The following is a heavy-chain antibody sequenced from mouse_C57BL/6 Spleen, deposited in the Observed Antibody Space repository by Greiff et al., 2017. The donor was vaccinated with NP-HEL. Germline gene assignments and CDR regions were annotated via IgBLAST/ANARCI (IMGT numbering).Heavy chain of an antibody. Sequence: QVQLQQPGAELVKPGASVKLSCKASGYTFTSYWMHWVKQRPGQGLEWIGMIHPNSGSTNYNEKFKSKATLTVDKSSSTAYMQLSSLTSEDSAVYYCARDYYYGSRWFDYWGQGTTLTVSS. D-gene: IGHD1-1*01. V-gene: IGHV1-64*01. CDR3: ARDYYYGSRWFDY. CDR2: IHPNSGST. J-gene: IGHJ2*01. CDR1: GYTFTSYW.